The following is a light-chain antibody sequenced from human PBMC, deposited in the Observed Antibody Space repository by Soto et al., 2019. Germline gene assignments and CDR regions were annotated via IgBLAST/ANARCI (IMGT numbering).Light chain of an antibody. Sequence: DIQMTQSPSSLSAFVGDRVTITCRASQSIARLLNWYQQKPGKAPNLLIFGASTLQSGVPSRFSGSGSGTDFTLTITSLQPEDFATYYCQQSLNTPRTFGQGTKVDIK. J-gene: IGKJ1*01. CDR3: QQSLNTPRT. CDR2: GAS. CDR1: QSIARL. V-gene: IGKV1-39*01.